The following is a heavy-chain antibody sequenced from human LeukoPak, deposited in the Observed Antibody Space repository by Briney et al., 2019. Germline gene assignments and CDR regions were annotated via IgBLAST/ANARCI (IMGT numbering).Heavy chain of an antibody. CDR2: IYLYETGST. V-gene: IGHV4-59*01. CDR3: ARSPLIPSGWLGFDY. J-gene: IGHJ4*02. D-gene: IGHD6-19*01. CDR1: GGSISNYY. Sequence: PSETLSLTCTVSGGSISNYYWSWIRQPPGKGLEWIGYIYLYETGSTNYNPSLKSRVTILIDTSKNQFSLELSSVTAADTAVYYCARSPLIPSGWLGFDYWGLGTLVTVSS.